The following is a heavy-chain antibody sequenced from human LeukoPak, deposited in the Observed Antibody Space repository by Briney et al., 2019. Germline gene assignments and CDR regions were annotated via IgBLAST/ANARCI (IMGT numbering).Heavy chain of an antibody. D-gene: IGHD1-26*01. Sequence: VASVTVSCKASGYTFTSYDINWVRQAPGQGLEWMGWMNPNSGNTDYAQKFQGRVTITRNTSISTAYMELSSLRSEDTAVYYCARAHTWELLVWGQGTLVTVSS. CDR3: ARAHTWELLV. CDR2: MNPNSGNT. CDR1: GYTFTSYD. J-gene: IGHJ4*02. V-gene: IGHV1-8*03.